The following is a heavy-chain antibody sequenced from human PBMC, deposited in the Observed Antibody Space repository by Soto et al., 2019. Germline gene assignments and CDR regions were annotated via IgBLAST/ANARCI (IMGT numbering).Heavy chain of an antibody. D-gene: IGHD1-7*01. CDR2: ISAYNGNT. CDR3: ARDWGNKDWNYYFDY. J-gene: IGHJ4*02. Sequence: GASVKVSCKASGYTFTSYGISWVRQAPGQGLKWMGWISAYNGNTNYAQKLQGRVTMTTDTSSSTAYMELRSLRSDDTAVYYCARDWGNKDWNYYFDYWGQGTLVTVSS. CDR1: GYTFTSYG. V-gene: IGHV1-18*01.